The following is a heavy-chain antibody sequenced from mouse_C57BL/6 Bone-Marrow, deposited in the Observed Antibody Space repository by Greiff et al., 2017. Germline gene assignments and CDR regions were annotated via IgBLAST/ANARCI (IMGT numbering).Heavy chain of an antibody. CDR3: ARLLNFDY. J-gene: IGHJ2*01. D-gene: IGHD2-1*01. CDR2: IYPGSGST. CDR1: GYAFSSSW. Sequence: VQLQQSGPELVKPGASVKISCTASGYAFSSSWMNWVKQRPGQGLEWIGDIYPGSGSTNYNEKFKSKATLTVDTSSSTAYMQLSSLTSEDSAVXYCARLLNFDYWGQGTTLTVSS. V-gene: IGHV1-55*01.